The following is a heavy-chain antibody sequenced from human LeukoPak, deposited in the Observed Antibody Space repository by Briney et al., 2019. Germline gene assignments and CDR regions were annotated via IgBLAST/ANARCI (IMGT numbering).Heavy chain of an antibody. J-gene: IGHJ4*02. D-gene: IGHD2-2*01. CDR1: GASISSHY. Sequence: SETLSLTCTVSGASISSHYWSWIRQPPGKGLEWIGHIYYSGSTYHNPSLKSRVTVSVDRSKNQFSLELSSVSAADTAVYYCARLLVPAAGGYYFDSWGQGTLVTVSS. CDR2: IYYSGST. V-gene: IGHV4-59*11. CDR3: ARLLVPAAGGYYFDS.